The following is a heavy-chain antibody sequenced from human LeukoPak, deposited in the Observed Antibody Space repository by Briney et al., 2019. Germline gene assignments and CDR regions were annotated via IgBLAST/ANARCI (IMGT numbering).Heavy chain of an antibody. CDR3: ARDVCSGGSCYSYLDY. D-gene: IGHD2-15*01. V-gene: IGHV1-2*02. J-gene: IGHJ4*02. CDR1: GYTFTGYY. CDR2: INPNSGGT. Sequence: ASVKVSCKPSGYTFTGYYMHWVRQASGQGLEWMGWINPNSGGTTYAQKFQGRVTMTRETSISTAYMELSRLRSDDTAVYYCARDVCSGGSCYSYLDYWSQGTLVTVSS.